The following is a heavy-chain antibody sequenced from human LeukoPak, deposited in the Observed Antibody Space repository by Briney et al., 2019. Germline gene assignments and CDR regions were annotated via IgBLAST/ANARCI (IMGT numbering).Heavy chain of an antibody. V-gene: IGHV4-38-2*02. CDR3: ARVNWVVDY. Sequence: SETLSLTCTVSSYSISSGYHWGWIRQPPGKGLEWIGNIYRSGITYYNPSLESRVTMSVDTSKNQFSLKLSSVTAADTAIYYCARVNWVVDYWGQGTLVTVSS. CDR2: IYRSGIT. CDR1: SYSISSGYH. D-gene: IGHD1-1*01. J-gene: IGHJ4*02.